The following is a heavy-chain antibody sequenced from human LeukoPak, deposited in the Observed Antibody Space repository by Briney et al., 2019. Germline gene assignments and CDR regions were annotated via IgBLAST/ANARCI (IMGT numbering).Heavy chain of an antibody. V-gene: IGHV1-18*01. CDR3: ARSGGYCSGGSCYSEYYFDY. CDR1: GYTFTSYG. J-gene: IGHJ4*02. D-gene: IGHD2-15*01. Sequence: ASVKVSCKASGYTFTSYGISWVPQAPGQGLEWMGWISAYNGNTNYAQKLQGRVTMTTDTSTSTAYMELRSLRSDDTAVYYCARSGGYCSGGSCYSEYYFDYWGQGTLVTVSS. CDR2: ISAYNGNT.